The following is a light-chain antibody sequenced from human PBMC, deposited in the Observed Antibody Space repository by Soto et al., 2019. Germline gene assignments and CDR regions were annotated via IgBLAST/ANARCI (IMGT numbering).Light chain of an antibody. CDR1: QSVNNY. CDR2: DAS. Sequence: ERVMTQSPGSLSLSPGQRATLSCTASQSVNNYLAWYQQRPGQAPRLLIYDASNRATGIPARFSGSGSGTDFTLTISSLEPEDFAVYYCQHRNNRPFSFGPGTKVDI. V-gene: IGKV3-11*01. CDR3: QHRNNRPFS. J-gene: IGKJ3*01.